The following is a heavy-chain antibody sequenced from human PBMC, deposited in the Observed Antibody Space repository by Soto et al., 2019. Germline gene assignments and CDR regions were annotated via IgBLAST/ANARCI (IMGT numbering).Heavy chain of an antibody. J-gene: IGHJ6*02. CDR2: IWYDGSNK. D-gene: IGHD3-10*01. Sequence: PGGSLRLSCAASGFTFGSYGMHWVRQAPGKGLEWVAVIWYDGSNKYYADSVKGRFTISRDNSKNTLYLQMNSLRAEDTAVYYCAKAYYYGSGTRHGMDVWGQGTTVTVSS. CDR3: AKAYYYGSGTRHGMDV. V-gene: IGHV3-33*06. CDR1: GFTFGSYG.